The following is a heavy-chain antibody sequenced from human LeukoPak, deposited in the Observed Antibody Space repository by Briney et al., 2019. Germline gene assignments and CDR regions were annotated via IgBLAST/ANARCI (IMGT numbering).Heavy chain of an antibody. CDR2: IYTSGST. CDR3: ARHPYSGAYFRNNWFDP. D-gene: IGHD1-26*01. J-gene: IGHJ5*02. Sequence: SETLSLTCTVSGDSMSTYYWSWIRQSPGQGLEWFGHIYTSGSTNYNPSLKSRVTISVDTSNNQFSLRLSSVTATDTAVYYCARHPYSGAYFRNNWFDPWGQGTLVTVSS. V-gene: IGHV4-4*09. CDR1: GDSMSTYY.